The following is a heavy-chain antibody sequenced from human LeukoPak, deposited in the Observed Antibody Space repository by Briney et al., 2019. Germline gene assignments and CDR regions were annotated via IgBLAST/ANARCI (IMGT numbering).Heavy chain of an antibody. Sequence: ASVKVSCKASGYTFSNYYMHWVRQVPEQGLEWMGWMNPNSGNTGYAQKFQGRVTMTRNTSISTAYMELSSLRSEDTAVYYCARGSNPDYYYYYYMDVWGKGTTVTVSS. CDR3: ARGSNPDYYYYYYMDV. CDR2: MNPNSGNT. D-gene: IGHD4-11*01. V-gene: IGHV1-8*01. J-gene: IGHJ6*03. CDR1: GYTFSNYY.